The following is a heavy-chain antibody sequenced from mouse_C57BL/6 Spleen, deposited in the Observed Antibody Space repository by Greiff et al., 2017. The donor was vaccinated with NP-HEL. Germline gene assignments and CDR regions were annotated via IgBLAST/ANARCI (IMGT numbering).Heavy chain of an antibody. CDR1: GYTFTSYG. D-gene: IGHD4-1*02. CDR2: IYPRSGNT. J-gene: IGHJ2*01. V-gene: IGHV1-81*01. CDR3: ARSPTGTGGDY. Sequence: VMLVESGAELARPGASVKLSCKASGYTFTSYGISWVKQRTGQGLEWIGEIYPRSGNTYYNEKFKGKATLTADKSSSTAYMELRSLTSEDSAVYFCARSPTGTGGDYWGQGTTLTVSS.